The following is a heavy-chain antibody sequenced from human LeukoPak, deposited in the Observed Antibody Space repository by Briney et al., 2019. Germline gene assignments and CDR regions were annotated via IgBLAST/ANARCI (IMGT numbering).Heavy chain of an antibody. Sequence: GGSLRLSCAASGFTFSSYAMHWVRQAPGKGLEWVAVISYDGSNKYYADSVKGRFTISRDNSKNTLYLQMNSLRAEDTAAYYCASSYSSSWYGHFDYWGQGTLVTVSS. CDR2: ISYDGSNK. D-gene: IGHD6-13*01. V-gene: IGHV3-30*01. CDR3: ASSYSSSWYGHFDY. CDR1: GFTFSSYA. J-gene: IGHJ4*02.